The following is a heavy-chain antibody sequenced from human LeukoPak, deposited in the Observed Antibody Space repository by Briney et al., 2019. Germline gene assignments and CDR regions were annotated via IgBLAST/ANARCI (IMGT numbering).Heavy chain of an antibody. V-gene: IGHV4-59*12. J-gene: IGHJ4*02. CDR3: ARVQTYYYDSSGYSSSYYFDY. D-gene: IGHD3-22*01. Sequence: SETLSLTCTVSGGSISSYYWSWIRQPPGKGLEWIGYIYYSGSTNYNPSLKSRVTISVDTSENQFSLKLSSVTAADTAVYYCARVQTYYYDSSGYSSSYYFDYWGQGTLVTVSS. CDR1: GGSISSYY. CDR2: IYYSGST.